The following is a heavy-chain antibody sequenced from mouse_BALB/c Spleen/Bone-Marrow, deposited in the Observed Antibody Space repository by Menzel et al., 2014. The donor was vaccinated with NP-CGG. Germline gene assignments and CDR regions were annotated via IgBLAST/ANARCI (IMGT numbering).Heavy chain of an antibody. V-gene: IGHV1-80*01. Sequence: QVQLKDSGAELVRPGSSVKISCKASGYVFSSYWMNWVKQRPGQGLEWIGQIFPGDGDTNYNGQFKGKATLTADRSSSTAFMQLSSLTSEDSAVYFCARGDFDYDFTMDHWGQGTSVTVSS. CDR2: IFPGDGDT. J-gene: IGHJ4*01. D-gene: IGHD2-4*01. CDR1: GYVFSSYW. CDR3: ARGDFDYDFTMDH.